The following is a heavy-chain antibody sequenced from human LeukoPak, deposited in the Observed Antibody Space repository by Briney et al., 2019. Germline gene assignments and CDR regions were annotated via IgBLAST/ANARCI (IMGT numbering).Heavy chain of an antibody. CDR1: GFTFSTYA. V-gene: IGHV3-23*01. D-gene: IGHD1-26*01. CDR2: ISGSGGST. CDR3: AKDVAYSGSYYSWFAP. Sequence: GGSLRLSCAASGFTFSTYAMSWVRQAPGKGLEWVSAISGSGGSTGYADSVKGRFTISRDKSKNTLYLQTNSLRAEDTAVYYCAKDVAYSGSYYSWFAPWGQETLATVSS. J-gene: IGHJ5*02.